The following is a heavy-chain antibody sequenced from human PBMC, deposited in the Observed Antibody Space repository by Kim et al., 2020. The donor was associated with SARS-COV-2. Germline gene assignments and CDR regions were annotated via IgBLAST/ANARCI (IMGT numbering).Heavy chain of an antibody. CDR2: T. V-gene: IGHV3-23*03. D-gene: IGHD3-9*01. J-gene: IGHJ4*02. CDR3: AKALGLAENY. Sequence: TSQADSVEGRFTISRNNSKNTLSLQMNNLRVEDTAVYYCAKALGLAENYWGQGTLVTVSS.